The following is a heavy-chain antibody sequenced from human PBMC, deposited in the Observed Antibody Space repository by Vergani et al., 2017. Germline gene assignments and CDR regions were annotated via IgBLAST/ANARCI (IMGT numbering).Heavy chain of an antibody. CDR3: ARGTKDIVVVPAAGFVPGWFDP. Sequence: QVQLQQWGAGLLKPSETLSLTCAVYGGSFSGYYWSWIRQPPGKGLEWIGEINHSGSTNYNPSLKSRVTISVDTSKNQFSLKLSSVTAADTAVYYCARGTKDIVVVPAAGFVPGWFDPWGQGTLVTVSS. D-gene: IGHD2-2*01. CDR1: GGSFSGYY. V-gene: IGHV4-34*01. J-gene: IGHJ5*02. CDR2: INHSGST.